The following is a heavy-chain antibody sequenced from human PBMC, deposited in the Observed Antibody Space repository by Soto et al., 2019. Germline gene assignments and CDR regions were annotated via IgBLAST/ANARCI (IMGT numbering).Heavy chain of an antibody. CDR3: ARGPTWGYRFDS. V-gene: IGHV1-69*06. CDR1: GGTFSGHA. Sequence: QVQLVQSGAEVKKPGSSVKVSCEASGGTFSGHAISWVRQAPGQGPEWMGGLIPLFGTTQHAQNFQYRLTIIADKSRSTAYMELISLRFEDTAIYYCARGPTWGYRFDSWGQGTLVTVSS. J-gene: IGHJ4*02. D-gene: IGHD2-15*01. CDR2: LIPLFGTT.